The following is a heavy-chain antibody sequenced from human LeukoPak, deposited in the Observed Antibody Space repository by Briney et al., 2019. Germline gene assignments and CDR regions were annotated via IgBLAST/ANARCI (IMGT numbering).Heavy chain of an antibody. D-gene: IGHD3-10*01. CDR3: TREGNYGSGRGMDV. CDR2: IYFSGST. V-gene: IGHV4-59*01. J-gene: IGHJ6*03. Sequence: SETLSHTCTHSGGSISGYYWSSIRQTPGKGLEWIAHIYFSGSTNYTPSLRSRLTISSDTSKNKMYLTVSCVTAAATAVSYYTREGNYGSGRGMDVGGEGTTVTVSS. CDR1: GGSISGYY.